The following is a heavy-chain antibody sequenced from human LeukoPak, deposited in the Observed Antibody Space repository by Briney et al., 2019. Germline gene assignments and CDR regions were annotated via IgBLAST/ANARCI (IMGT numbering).Heavy chain of an antibody. Sequence: SETLSLTCAVYGGSFSGYYWSWIRQPPGKGLEWIGEINHSGSTNYNPSLKSRVTISVDTSKNQFSLKLSSVTAADTAVYYCARDLAGSSSWYGDAFDIWGQGTMVTVSS. CDR2: INHSGST. V-gene: IGHV4-34*01. J-gene: IGHJ3*02. CDR3: ARDLAGSSSWYGDAFDI. CDR1: GGSFSGYY. D-gene: IGHD6-13*01.